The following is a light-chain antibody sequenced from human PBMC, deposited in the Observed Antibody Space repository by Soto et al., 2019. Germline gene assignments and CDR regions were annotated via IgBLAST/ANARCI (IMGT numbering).Light chain of an antibody. CDR3: CSYAASNTFV. J-gene: IGLJ1*01. V-gene: IGLV2-11*01. CDR1: SSDVGGYNY. Sequence: QSVLTQPRSVCGSPGQSVTISCTGTSSDVGGYNYVSWYQQHSGKAPKVMIYDVSKRPSGVPDRFSGSKSGNTASLTISGLQAEDEADYYCCSYAASNTFVFGTGTKLTVL. CDR2: DVS.